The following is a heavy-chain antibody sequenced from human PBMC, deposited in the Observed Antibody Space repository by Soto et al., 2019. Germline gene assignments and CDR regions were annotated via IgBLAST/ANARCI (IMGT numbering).Heavy chain of an antibody. CDR2: IKQDGSEK. CDR3: ARELSGGITIFGVVILTGYMDV. D-gene: IGHD3-3*01. CDR1: GFTFSSYW. Sequence: GGSLRLSCAASGFTFSSYWMSWVRQAPGKGLEWVANIKQDGSEKYYVDSVKGRFTISRDNAKNSLYLQMNSLRAEDTAVYYCARELSGGITIFGVVILTGYMDVWGKGTTVTVSS. J-gene: IGHJ6*03. V-gene: IGHV3-7*01.